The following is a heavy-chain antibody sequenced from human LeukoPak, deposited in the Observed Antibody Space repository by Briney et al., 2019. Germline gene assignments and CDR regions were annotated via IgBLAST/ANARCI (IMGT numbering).Heavy chain of an antibody. CDR2: KKKDGSER. CDR3: ARKGDHYDRRGYFHYFDY. Sequence: PGGSLRLSCATSGFAFSNYWMSWVRQAPGKGLEWVASKKKDGSERYYVDSMRGRFTISRDNAKNSLLLQMNSLRVEDTAVYYCARKGDHYDRRGYFHYFDYWRQGTLLTVS. D-gene: IGHD3-22*01. J-gene: IGHJ4*02. CDR1: GFAFSNYW. V-gene: IGHV3-7*01.